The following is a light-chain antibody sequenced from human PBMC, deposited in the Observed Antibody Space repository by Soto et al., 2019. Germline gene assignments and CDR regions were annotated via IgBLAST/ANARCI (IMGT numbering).Light chain of an antibody. J-gene: IGKJ1*01. CDR1: QNLGSGY. Sequence: EIVMRQSPATLSVSPGERATLSCRASQNLGSGYLAWYQQKPGQAPRILIYAASSRATGIPDRFSGSGSGTDFSLTISRLEPEDFAVYYCQQYDTSPRTFGQGTKVDI. CDR2: AAS. V-gene: IGKV3-20*01. CDR3: QQYDTSPRT.